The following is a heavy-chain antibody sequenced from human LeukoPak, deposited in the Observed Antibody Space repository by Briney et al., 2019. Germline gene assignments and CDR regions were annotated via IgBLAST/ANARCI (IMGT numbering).Heavy chain of an antibody. Sequence: SVKVSCKASGGTFSSYAISWVRQAPGQGLEWMGGIIPIFGTANYAQKFQGRVTITADESTSTAYMELSSLRSEDTAAYYCARDRFRITIFGVVILNWFDPWGQGTLVTVSS. D-gene: IGHD3-3*01. CDR3: ARDRFRITIFGVVILNWFDP. V-gene: IGHV1-69*13. CDR1: GGTFSSYA. CDR2: IIPIFGTA. J-gene: IGHJ5*02.